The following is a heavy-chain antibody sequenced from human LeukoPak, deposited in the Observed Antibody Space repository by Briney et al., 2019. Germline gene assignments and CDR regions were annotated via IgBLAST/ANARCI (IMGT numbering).Heavy chain of an antibody. J-gene: IGHJ5*02. Sequence: GASVKVSCKASGHTFTSYGISWVRQAPGQGLEWMGWTSAYNGNTNYAQKLQGRVTMTTDTSTSTAYMELRSLRSDDTAVYYCARSYYYDSSGHDPWGQGTLVTVSS. CDR3: ARSYYYDSSGHDP. V-gene: IGHV1-18*01. D-gene: IGHD3-22*01. CDR2: TSAYNGNT. CDR1: GHTFTSYG.